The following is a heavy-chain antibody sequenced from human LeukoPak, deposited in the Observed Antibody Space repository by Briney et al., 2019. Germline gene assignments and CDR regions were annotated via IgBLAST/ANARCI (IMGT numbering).Heavy chain of an antibody. Sequence: PGRSLRLSCAASGFTFDDYAMHWVRQAPGKGLEWVSRIDNGGSYTSYADSVKGRFTISRDNAKNTLYLQMNSLRAEDTAVYYCARDLPISDSSGYYLDYWGQGTVVTVSS. CDR3: ARDLPISDSSGYYLDY. D-gene: IGHD3-22*01. CDR2: IDNGGSYT. CDR1: GFTFDDYA. J-gene: IGHJ4*02. V-gene: IGHV3-74*01.